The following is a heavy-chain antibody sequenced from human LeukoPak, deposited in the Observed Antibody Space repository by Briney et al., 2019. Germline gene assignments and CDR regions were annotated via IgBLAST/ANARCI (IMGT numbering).Heavy chain of an antibody. J-gene: IGHJ4*02. Sequence: SETLSLTCAVYGGSFSGYYWTWIRQPPGKGREWIGEINHSGSTNYNPSLKSRVTISVDTSKTQFSLKLSSVTAADTAVYYCARVTARSFDYWGQGTLVTVSS. CDR3: ARVTARSFDY. D-gene: IGHD6-6*01. CDR1: GGSFSGYY. V-gene: IGHV4-34*01. CDR2: INHSGST.